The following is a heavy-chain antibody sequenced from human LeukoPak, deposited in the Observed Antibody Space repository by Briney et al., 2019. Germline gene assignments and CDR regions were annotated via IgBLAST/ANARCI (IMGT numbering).Heavy chain of an antibody. V-gene: IGHV3-48*03. J-gene: IGHJ4*02. CDR1: GFTFSSYE. CDR3: ARQSYYYGSGSSNFDY. CDR2: ISSSGSTI. Sequence: PGGSLRLSCAASGFTFSSYEMNWVRQAPGKRLEWVSYISSSGSTIYYADSVKGRFTISRDNAKNSLYLQMNSLRAEDTAVYYCARQSYYYGSGSSNFDYWGQGTLVTVSS. D-gene: IGHD3-10*01.